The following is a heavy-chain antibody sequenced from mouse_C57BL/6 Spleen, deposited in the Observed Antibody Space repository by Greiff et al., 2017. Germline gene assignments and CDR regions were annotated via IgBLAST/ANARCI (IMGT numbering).Heavy chain of an antibody. V-gene: IGHV2-3*01. D-gene: IGHD2-5*01. J-gene: IGHJ2*01. CDR3: ASKAYYINYDYFDY. CDR2: VWGDGST. CDR1: GFSLTSYG. Sequence: VQLHQSGPGLVAPSQSLSITCTVSGFSLTSYGLSWVRPPPGKGLEWLGVVWGDGSTNYHSSLISRLSISKDKSKSQIYLKLNIQQTDDTATYYCASKAYYINYDYFDYWGQGTTLTVSS.